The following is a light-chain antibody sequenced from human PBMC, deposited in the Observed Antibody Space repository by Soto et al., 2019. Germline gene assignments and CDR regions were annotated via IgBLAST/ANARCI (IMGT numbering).Light chain of an antibody. J-gene: IGLJ2*01. V-gene: IGLV2-23*03. CDR2: EGT. Sequence: QSALTQPASVSGSPGQSVTISCTGISSDVEIYNLVSWYQQHPGKAPKLMIYEGTKRPSGVSNRFSGSKSGNTASLTISGLQGEDEADYYCCSYAGSIAFVVFGGGTKLTVL. CDR1: SSDVEIYNL. CDR3: CSYAGSIAFVV.